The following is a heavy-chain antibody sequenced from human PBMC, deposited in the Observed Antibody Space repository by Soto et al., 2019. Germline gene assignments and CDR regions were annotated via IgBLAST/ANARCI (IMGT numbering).Heavy chain of an antibody. Sequence: WGSLRLSCAAFGLTVSGKKYIAWVRQAPGKGLEWVSSISGSSFYIYYADSVKGRFTISRDNAKNSLYLQMNSLRAEDTAVYYCARGMWYYDSSGYYRELDYWGQGTLVTVSS. V-gene: IGHV3-21*01. CDR2: ISGSSFYI. D-gene: IGHD3-22*01. CDR1: GLTVSGKKY. J-gene: IGHJ4*02. CDR3: ARGMWYYDSSGYYRELDY.